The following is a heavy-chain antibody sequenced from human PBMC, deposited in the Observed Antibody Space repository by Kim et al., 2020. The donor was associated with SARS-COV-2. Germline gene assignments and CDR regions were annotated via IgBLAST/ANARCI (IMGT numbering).Heavy chain of an antibody. Sequence: SETLSLTCTVSGGSISSGGYYWSWIRQHPGKGLEWIGYIYYSGSTYYNPSLKSRVTISVDTSKNQFSLKLSSVTAADTAVYYCARERDPGYYGSSGHAFDIWGQGTMVTVSS. D-gene: IGHD3-22*01. CDR3: ARERDPGYYGSSGHAFDI. CDR1: GGSISSGGYY. CDR2: IYYSGST. J-gene: IGHJ3*02. V-gene: IGHV4-31*03.